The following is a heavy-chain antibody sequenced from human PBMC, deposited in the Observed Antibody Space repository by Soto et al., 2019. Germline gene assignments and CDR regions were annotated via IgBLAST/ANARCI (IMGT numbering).Heavy chain of an antibody. V-gene: IGHV3-48*02. J-gene: IGHJ4*02. CDR2: ISSSSSNK. D-gene: IGHD4-17*01. Sequence: GGSLRLSCAASGFSFSTYSMNWVRQAPGKGLEWVSYISSSSSNKFYADSVKGRFIISRDNAKNLLYLQMNNLRDEDTAVYFCVREPEGVTTLSFDFWGQGTLVTVSS. CDR1: GFSFSTYS. CDR3: VREPEGVTTLSFDF.